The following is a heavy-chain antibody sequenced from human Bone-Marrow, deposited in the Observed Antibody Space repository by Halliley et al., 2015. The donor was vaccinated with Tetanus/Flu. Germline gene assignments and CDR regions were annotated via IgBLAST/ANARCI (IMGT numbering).Heavy chain of an antibody. CDR2: IRDTSPYI. CDR1: GFNISNFS. Sequence: LRLSCAASGFNISNFSMNWVRQAPGKGLEWVSSIRDTSPYIYYADSVKGRFTISRDNAKNSLFLQMNSLTADDTAVYYCARDRSSGWPDNWFDPWGQGTLVTVSS. D-gene: IGHD6-19*01. V-gene: IGHV3-21*01. J-gene: IGHJ5*02. CDR3: ARDRSSGWPDNWFDP.